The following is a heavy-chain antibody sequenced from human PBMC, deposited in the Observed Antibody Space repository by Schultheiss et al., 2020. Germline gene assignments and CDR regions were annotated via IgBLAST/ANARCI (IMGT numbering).Heavy chain of an antibody. D-gene: IGHD3-22*01. CDR3: TTGATYYYDSSGYSFDY. V-gene: IGHV3-15*01. Sequence: GGSLRLSCAASGFTFSSYSMNWVRQAPGKGLEWVGRIKSKTDGGTTDYAAPVKGRFTISRDDSKNTLYLQMNSLKTEDTAVYYCTTGATYYYDSSGYSFDYWGQGTLVTASS. J-gene: IGHJ4*02. CDR1: GFTFSSYS. CDR2: IKSKTDGGTT.